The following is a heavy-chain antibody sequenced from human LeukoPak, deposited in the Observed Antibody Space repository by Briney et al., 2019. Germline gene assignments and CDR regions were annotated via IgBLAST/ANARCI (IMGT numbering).Heavy chain of an antibody. V-gene: IGHV1-18*01. CDR2: ISAYNGNA. J-gene: IGHJ6*02. Sequence: ASVKVSCKASGYTFTSYGISWVRQAPGQGLEWMGWISAYNGNANYAQKLQGRVTMTTDTSTSTAYMELRSLRSDDTAVYYCAREYRITAAGFYGVDVWGQGTTVTVSS. CDR3: AREYRITAAGFYGVDV. D-gene: IGHD6-13*01. CDR1: GYTFTSYG.